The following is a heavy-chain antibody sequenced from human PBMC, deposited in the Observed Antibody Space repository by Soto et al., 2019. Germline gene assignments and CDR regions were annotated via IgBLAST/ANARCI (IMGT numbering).Heavy chain of an antibody. CDR1: GFTFINYA. Sequence: EVQLLESGGDSVQPGGSVRLSCAGSGFTFINYAMNWVRQAPGKGLEWVSTISGGGDATFFADTVRGRFTFSRDNSKNTVTLQTNSLGVDDTAVYYCARKVVGYTSRPDYWYFDLWGRGTLVTVSS. CDR2: ISGGGDAT. CDR3: ARKVVGYTSRPDYWYFDL. J-gene: IGHJ2*01. V-gene: IGHV3-23*01. D-gene: IGHD6-19*01.